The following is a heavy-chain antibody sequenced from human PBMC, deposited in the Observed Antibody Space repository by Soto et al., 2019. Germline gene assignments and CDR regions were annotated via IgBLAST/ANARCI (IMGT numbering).Heavy chain of an antibody. J-gene: IGHJ4*02. D-gene: IGHD6-13*01. V-gene: IGHV4-39*01. CDR3: ARHKDTSSRYLLPDF. Sequence: QLQLQESGPGLVKPSETLSLTCTVSGGSISSRSYYWGWIRQPPGKGLEWIGSIYYSGNAYYNPSLKSRVAVYVDTSQNQFSLKVTSVTATDTAVYYCARHKDTSSRYLLPDFWGQGTLVTVSS. CDR1: GGSISSRSYY. CDR2: IYYSGNA.